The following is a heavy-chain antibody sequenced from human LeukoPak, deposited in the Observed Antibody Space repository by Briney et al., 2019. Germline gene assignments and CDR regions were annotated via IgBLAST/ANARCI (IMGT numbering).Heavy chain of an antibody. CDR1: GASINTTNFY. CDR2: IHYTGRT. D-gene: IGHD3-10*01. J-gene: IGHJ5*02. Sequence: PSETLSLTCTVSGASINTTNFYWAWIRQPPGKGLESIGNIHYTGRTYSNASLNSRVTISVDTSKNQFSLKLTSVSAADTAVYYCARQGSMTRGGYCLDPWGRETLV. CDR3: ARQGSMTRGGYCLDP. V-gene: IGHV4-39*01.